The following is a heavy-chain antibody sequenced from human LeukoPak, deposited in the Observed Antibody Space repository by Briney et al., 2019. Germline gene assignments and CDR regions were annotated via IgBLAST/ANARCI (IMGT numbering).Heavy chain of an antibody. CDR3: ANPSGTYGPGVFDI. J-gene: IGHJ3*02. V-gene: IGHV3-30*18. CDR1: GFNFSPYG. D-gene: IGHD1-26*01. Sequence: PGGSLSLSCAASGFNFSPYGMHWVRQPPGKGLEWVALISYDGSNKYFADSVKGRFTISRDNSENKLYLQMNSLRPEDTAVYYCANPSGTYGPGVFDIWGQGTMVTVSS. CDR2: ISYDGSNK.